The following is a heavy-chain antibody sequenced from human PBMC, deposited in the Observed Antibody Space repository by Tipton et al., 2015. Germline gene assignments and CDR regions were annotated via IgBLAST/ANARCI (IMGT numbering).Heavy chain of an antibody. D-gene: IGHD1/OR15-1a*01. J-gene: IGHJ6*02. CDR3: VKDKRGTMAV. Sequence: SLRLSCAASGFTFSSYAMHWVRQVPGKGLEWVSGLSWNSAIIGYADSVRGRFTISRDNAKNSLYLQMNSLRAEDTALYHCVKDKRGTMAVWGQGTTVTVSS. CDR2: LSWNSAII. V-gene: IGHV3-9*01. CDR1: GFTFSSYA.